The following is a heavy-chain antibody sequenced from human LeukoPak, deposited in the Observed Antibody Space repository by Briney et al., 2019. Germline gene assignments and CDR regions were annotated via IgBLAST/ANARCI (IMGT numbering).Heavy chain of an antibody. CDR3: ARDTVYGNYYFDN. CDR1: GFTFNDYY. D-gene: IGHD4-11*01. CDR2: MSGSGGFTT. V-gene: IGHV3-11*01. J-gene: IGHJ4*02. Sequence: GGSLRLSCAASGFTFNDYYMSWLRQAPGKGLEWVSYMSGSGGFTTFYADSVKGRFTISRDDAKNLLYLQMHNLRSEDTAVYFCARDTVYGNYYFDNWGQGILVTVSS.